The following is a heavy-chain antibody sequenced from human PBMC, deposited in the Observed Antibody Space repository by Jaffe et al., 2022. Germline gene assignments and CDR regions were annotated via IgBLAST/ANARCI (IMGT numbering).Heavy chain of an antibody. J-gene: IGHJ4*02. D-gene: IGHD3-22*01. CDR1: GYSISSGYY. V-gene: IGHV4-38-2*01. CDR2: IYHSGST. Sequence: QVQLQESGPGLVKPSETLSLTCAVSGYSISSGYYWGWIRQPPGKGLEWIGTIYHSGSTYYNPSLKSRVTISVDTSKNQFSLKLSSVTAADTAVYYCARGDIYRRGDSSGSMYYFDYWGQGTLVTVSS. CDR3: ARGDIYRRGDSSGSMYYFDY.